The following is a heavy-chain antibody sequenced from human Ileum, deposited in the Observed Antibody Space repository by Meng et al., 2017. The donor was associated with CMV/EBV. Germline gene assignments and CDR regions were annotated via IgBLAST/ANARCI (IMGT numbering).Heavy chain of an antibody. CDR2: INPNSGGT. J-gene: IGHJ4*02. CDR3: ARNSPSYCYGSKGYCDY. D-gene: IGHD3-22*01. V-gene: IGHV1-2*02. Sequence: ASVKVSCKASGGIFSSYAISWVRQAPGHGLEWTGWINPNSGGTNYAQKFQGRVTMTRVTSISTAYMELSSLRSDDAAVDYYARNSPSYCYGSKGYCDYWGQGTLVTVSS. CDR1: GGIFSSYA.